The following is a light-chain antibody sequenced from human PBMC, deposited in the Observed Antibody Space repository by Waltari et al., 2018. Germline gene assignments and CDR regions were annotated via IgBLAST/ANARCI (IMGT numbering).Light chain of an antibody. CDR3: RQSTHWPPWT. CDR1: ESLVHTDGNTY. CDR2: MVS. J-gene: IGKJ1*01. V-gene: IGKV2-30*02. Sequence: DVVMTQSPLSLPVTLGQPASLSCRSSESLVHTDGNTYLDWFQQRPVQAPRRLIYMVSQRDAGVPDRFSGGGSGTDVTLKISRGEAEDVGIYYCRQSTHWPPWTFGQGTKVEIK.